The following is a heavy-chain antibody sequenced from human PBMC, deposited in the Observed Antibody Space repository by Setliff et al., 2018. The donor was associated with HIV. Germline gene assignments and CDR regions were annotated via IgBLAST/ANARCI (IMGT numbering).Heavy chain of an antibody. V-gene: IGHV4-59*01. CDR1: GGSIRSDY. CDR3: ARGPRGSPAH. Sequence: ASETLSLTCAVFGGSIRSDYWSWIRQPPGKTMEWIGYIYYTGSTTYNASLKSRVTISIASSKKQFSLELRSATTADTAVYYCARGPRGSPAHWGQGTLVTVSS. CDR2: IYYTGST. D-gene: IGHD3-16*01. J-gene: IGHJ4*02.